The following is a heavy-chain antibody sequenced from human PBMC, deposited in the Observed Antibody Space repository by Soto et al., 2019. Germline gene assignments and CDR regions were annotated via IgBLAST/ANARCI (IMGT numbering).Heavy chain of an antibody. D-gene: IGHD2-2*01. CDR2: ISAYNGNT. V-gene: IGHV1-18*01. Sequence: ASVKVSCKASGYTFTSYGISWVRQAPGQGLEWMGWISAYNGNTNYAQKLQGRVTMTTDTSTSTAYMELRSLRSDDTAVYYCAGLVVPAAMPAINWFDPWGQGTLVTVSS. CDR3: AGLVVPAAMPAINWFDP. CDR1: GYTFTSYG. J-gene: IGHJ5*02.